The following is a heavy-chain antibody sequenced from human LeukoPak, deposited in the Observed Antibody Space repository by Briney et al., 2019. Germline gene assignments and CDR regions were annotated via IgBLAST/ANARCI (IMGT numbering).Heavy chain of an antibody. CDR1: RGSLLAYY. CDR2: IYYNGST. V-gene: IGHV4-59*08. D-gene: IGHD5-12*01. Sequence: SRGSLLAYYRRPMPPPPRKELQWMEYIYYNGSTNYHPSLNRRSTISVHTSKTQCSLKLSSVTAAGTAVYYCASHRVIRYSGYESGTPRNDNWFDPWGQGTLVTVSS. J-gene: IGHJ5*02. CDR3: ASHRVIRYSGYESGTPRNDNWFDP.